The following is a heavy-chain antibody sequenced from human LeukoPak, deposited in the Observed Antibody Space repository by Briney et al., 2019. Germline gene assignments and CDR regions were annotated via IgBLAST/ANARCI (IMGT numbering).Heavy chain of an antibody. CDR1: GGSFSGYY. J-gene: IGHJ4*02. D-gene: IGHD5-12*01. CDR2: INHSGST. CDR3: ARGRLPDY. V-gene: IGHV4-34*01. Sequence: PSETLSLTCAVYGGSFSGYYWSWIRQPPGKGLEWIGEINHSGSTNYNPSLKSRVTISVDTSKYQFSLKLSSVAAADTAVYYCARGRLPDYWGQGTLVTVSS.